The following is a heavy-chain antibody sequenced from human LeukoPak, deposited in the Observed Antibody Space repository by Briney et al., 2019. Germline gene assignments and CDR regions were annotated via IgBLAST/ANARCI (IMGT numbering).Heavy chain of an antibody. V-gene: IGHV3-7*01. CDR3: ARVRGYSYGLVAFDI. CDR1: GFTFSSYG. D-gene: IGHD5-18*01. J-gene: IGHJ3*02. Sequence: GGSLRLSCAASGFTFSSYGMHWVRQAPGKGLEWVANIKQDGSEKYYVDSVKGRFTISRDNAKNSLYLQMNSLRAEDTAVYYCARVRGYSYGLVAFDIWGQGTMVTVSS. CDR2: IKQDGSEK.